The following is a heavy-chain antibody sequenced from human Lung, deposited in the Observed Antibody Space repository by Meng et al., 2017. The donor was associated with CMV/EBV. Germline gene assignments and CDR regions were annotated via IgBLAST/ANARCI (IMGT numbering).Heavy chain of an antibody. J-gene: IGHJ1*01. D-gene: IGHD2-2*02. CDR2: INPSGGST. V-gene: IGHV1-46*01. Sequence: ASVKVSCKASGYTFTSYYMHWVRQAPGQGLEWMGIINPSGGSTSYAQKFQGRVTMTRDTSTSTVYMELSSLRSEDTAVYYCARLYCSSTSCYTAGYFPHWGQGTLVTVSS. CDR3: ARLYCSSTSCYTAGYFPH. CDR1: GYTFTSYY.